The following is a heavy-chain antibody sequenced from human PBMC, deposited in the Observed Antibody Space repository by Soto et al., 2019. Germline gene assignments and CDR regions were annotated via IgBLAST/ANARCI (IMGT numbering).Heavy chain of an antibody. J-gene: IGHJ3*02. CDR2: IYYSGST. D-gene: IGHD3-3*01. Sequence: SETLSLTCTVSGGSISSSSYYWGWIRQPPGKGLEWIGSIYYSGSTYYNPSLKSRVTISVDTSKNQFSLKLSSVTAADTAVYYCESDDFWSGYYEAFDIWGQGTMVTVSS. CDR1: GGSISSSSYY. V-gene: IGHV4-39*01. CDR3: ESDDFWSGYYEAFDI.